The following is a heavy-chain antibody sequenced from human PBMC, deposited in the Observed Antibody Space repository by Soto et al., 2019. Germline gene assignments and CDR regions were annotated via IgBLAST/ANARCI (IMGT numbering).Heavy chain of an antibody. J-gene: IGHJ4*02. CDR2: ISTTGSTI. CDR1: GFTFSDYN. D-gene: IGHD3-10*01. Sequence: GGSLRLSCAASGFTFSDYNMNWIRQAPGKGLEWVSYISTTGSTIYYADSVKGRFTISRDNTKNSLYLQMDSLRAEDTAVYYCGRRFHLDYWGQGTLVTVSS. V-gene: IGHV3-11*01. CDR3: GRRFHLDY.